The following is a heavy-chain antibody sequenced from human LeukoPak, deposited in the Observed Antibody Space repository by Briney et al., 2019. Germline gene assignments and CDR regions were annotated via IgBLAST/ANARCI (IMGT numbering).Heavy chain of an antibody. D-gene: IGHD6-13*01. V-gene: IGHV3-49*04. J-gene: IGHJ4*02. Sequence: GGSLRLSCTASGFTFGDYAMSWVRQAPGKGLEWVGFIRSKAYGGTTEYAASVKGRFTISRDDSKSIAYLQMNSLKTEDTAVYYCTRVWLAIEGYNYFDYWGQGTLVTVSS. CDR2: IRSKAYGGTT. CDR1: GFTFGDYA. CDR3: TRVWLAIEGYNYFDY.